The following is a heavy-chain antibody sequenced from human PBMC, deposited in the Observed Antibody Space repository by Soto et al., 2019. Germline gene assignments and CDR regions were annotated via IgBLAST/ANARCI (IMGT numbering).Heavy chain of an antibody. J-gene: IGHJ6*02. V-gene: IGHV1-69*13. CDR1: GSTFSSYA. CDR3: AREGAKFVLSSGWYHYLMAF. Sequence: SVKVSCKASGSTFSSYAISWVRQAPGQGLEWMGGIIPIFGTANYAQKFQGRVTITADESTSTAYMELSSLRSEDTAVYYCAREGAKFVLSSGWYHYLMAFPAQRSSVTGSS. D-gene: IGHD3-10*02. CDR2: IIPIFGTA.